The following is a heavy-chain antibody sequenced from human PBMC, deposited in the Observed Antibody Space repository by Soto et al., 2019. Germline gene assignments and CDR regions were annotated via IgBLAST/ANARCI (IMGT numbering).Heavy chain of an antibody. CDR2: ISGSDGKT. CDR1: GFSFGSYA. Sequence: PWGSLRLSCSASGFSFGSYALSWVRQAPGKGPEWVSTISGSDGKTFYADSVKGRFSISRGTSQSTLYLQMNSLRADDTAMYYCARWSYLDYWGQGTRVTVSS. D-gene: IGHD3-3*01. CDR3: ARWSYLDY. J-gene: IGHJ4*02. V-gene: IGHV3-23*01.